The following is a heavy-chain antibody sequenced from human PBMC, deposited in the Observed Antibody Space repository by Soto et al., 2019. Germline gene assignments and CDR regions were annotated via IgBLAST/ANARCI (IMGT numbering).Heavy chain of an antibody. V-gene: IGHV4-4*02. CDR2: IYHSGST. CDR1: GGSISSSNW. Sequence: QVQLQESGPGLVKPSGTLSLTCAVSGGSISSSNWWSWVRQPPGKGLEWIGEIYHSGSTNYNPSLKSRVTISVDKSKNQFSLKLSSVTAADTAVYYCARSAMIVVVISNDYYYGMDVWGQGTTVTVSS. J-gene: IGHJ6*02. D-gene: IGHD3-22*01. CDR3: ARSAMIVVVISNDYYYGMDV.